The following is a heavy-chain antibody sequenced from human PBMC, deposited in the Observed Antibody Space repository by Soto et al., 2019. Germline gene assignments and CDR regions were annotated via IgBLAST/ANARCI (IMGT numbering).Heavy chain of an antibody. Sequence: SVKVSCKASGGTFSSYAISWLRESPGQGLEWMGGIIPIFGTANYAQKFQGRVTITADKSTSTAYMELSSLRSEDTAVYYCARGRGSAEHYDILTGSRSYYYYYGMDVWGQGTTVTVSS. CDR2: IIPIFGTA. J-gene: IGHJ6*02. V-gene: IGHV1-69*06. CDR1: GGTFSSYA. CDR3: ARGRGSAEHYDILTGSRSYYYYYGMDV. D-gene: IGHD3-9*01.